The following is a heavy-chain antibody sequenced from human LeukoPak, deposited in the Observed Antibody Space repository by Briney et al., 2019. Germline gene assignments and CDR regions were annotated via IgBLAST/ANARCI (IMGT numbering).Heavy chain of an antibody. CDR1: GYTFTGYY. J-gene: IGHJ4*02. D-gene: IGHD1-26*01. Sequence: ASVKVSCKASGYTFTGYYMHWVRQAPGQGLEWMGWINPKSGGTNYAQKFQGRVSMTRDTSISTAYMELSRLRSDDTAVYYCARGHSPYSGSYGLWGQGTLVTVSS. V-gene: IGHV1-2*02. CDR3: ARGHSPYSGSYGL. CDR2: INPKSGGT.